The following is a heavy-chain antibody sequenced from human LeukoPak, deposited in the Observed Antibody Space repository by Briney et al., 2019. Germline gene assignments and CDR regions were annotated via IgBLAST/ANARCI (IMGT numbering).Heavy chain of an antibody. D-gene: IGHD3-10*01. CDR1: GFTFSTYA. J-gene: IGHJ4*02. Sequence: QPGGSLRLSCAASGFTFSTYAMSWVRQAPGKGLEWVSVISGGGGSTHDADSVKGRFTISRDNSKNTLYLQMNSLRAEDTAVYYCAKVRTELLWIPFDYWGQGTLVTVSA. CDR3: AKVRTELLWIPFDY. V-gene: IGHV3-23*01. CDR2: ISGGGGST.